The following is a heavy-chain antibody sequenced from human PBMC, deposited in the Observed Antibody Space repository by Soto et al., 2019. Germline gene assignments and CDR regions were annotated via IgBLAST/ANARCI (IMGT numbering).Heavy chain of an antibody. Sequence: PGGSLRLSCAVSGFTFSSYGMHWVRQAPGKGLEWVAVISYDGSNKYYADSVKGRFTISRDNSKNTLYLQMNSLRAEDTAVYYCAKDRRSLGSWSHAPFDYWGQGTLVTVSS. CDR2: ISYDGSNK. D-gene: IGHD1-26*01. J-gene: IGHJ4*02. V-gene: IGHV3-30*18. CDR1: GFTFSSYG. CDR3: AKDRRSLGSWSHAPFDY.